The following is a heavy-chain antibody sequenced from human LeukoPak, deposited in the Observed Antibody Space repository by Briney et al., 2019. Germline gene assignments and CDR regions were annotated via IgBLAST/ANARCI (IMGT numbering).Heavy chain of an antibody. CDR3: ARDLKAVAYYYYMDV. CDR2: ISAYNGNT. D-gene: IGHD4-23*01. V-gene: IGHV1-18*01. J-gene: IGHJ6*03. CDR1: GGTFSSYA. Sequence: ASVKVSCKASGGTFSSYAISWVRQAPGQGLEWMGWISAYNGNTNYAQKLQGRVTMTTDTSTSTAYMELRSLRSDDTAVYYCARDLKAVAYYYYMDVWGKGTTVTVSS.